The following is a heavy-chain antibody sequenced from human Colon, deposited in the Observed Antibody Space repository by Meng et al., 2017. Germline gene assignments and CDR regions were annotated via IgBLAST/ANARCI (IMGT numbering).Heavy chain of an antibody. D-gene: IGHD5-18*01. CDR1: GGPLSNSNG. J-gene: IGHJ4*02. V-gene: IGHV4-4*02. Sequence: VPGREAGPGLVMPSGTLSVAGVHPGGPLSNSNGWGWCRQSTGKGLEWIEEIYHSGNTNYNPSLQSRVTISVDKSKNQFSLKVSSVTAADTAVYYCASRGFSYGYVSFWGQGTLVTVSS. CDR2: IYHSGNT. CDR3: ASRGFSYGYVSF.